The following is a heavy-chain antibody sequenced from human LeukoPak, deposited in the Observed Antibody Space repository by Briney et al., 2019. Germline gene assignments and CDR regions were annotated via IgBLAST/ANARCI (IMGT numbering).Heavy chain of an antibody. CDR2: VSGSGSTT. V-gene: IGHV3-23*01. CDR3: AKDRRSAEPALSYFDY. D-gene: IGHD6-13*01. J-gene: IGHJ4*02. CDR1: GFTFSGYA. Sequence: TGGSLRFSCAASGFTFSGYAMSWVRQAPRKGLEWVSAVSGSGSTTYYADSVKGRFTISRDNSKNTLYLQMNSLRAEDTAVYYCAKDRRSAEPALSYFDYWGQGTLVTVSS.